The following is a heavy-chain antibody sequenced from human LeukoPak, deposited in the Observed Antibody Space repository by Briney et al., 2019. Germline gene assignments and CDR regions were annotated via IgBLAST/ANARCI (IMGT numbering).Heavy chain of an antibody. V-gene: IGHV3-21*01. CDR3: TRDVSLSQPGGFDY. J-gene: IGHJ4*01. Sequence: GGSLRLSCPASELTSSRYRMNWVRQAPGKGLGWVSTISSTSTYIYYADSVRGRFTISRDNTKNSVDLQMNSLRADDTAVYYCTRDVSLSQPGGFDYWGHGSLVTVSS. D-gene: IGHD6-13*01. CDR2: ISSTSTYI. CDR1: ELTSSRYR.